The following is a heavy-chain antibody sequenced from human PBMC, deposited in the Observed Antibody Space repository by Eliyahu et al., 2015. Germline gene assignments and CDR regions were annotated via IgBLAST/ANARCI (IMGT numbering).Heavy chain of an antibody. V-gene: IGHV3-33*01. J-gene: IGHJ3*01. CDR1: GFTFSNYG. CDR3: AAYYDSSGFL. Sequence: QVQLVESGGGVAQPGRSLRLSCAASGFTFSNYGMHWVRQAPGKGLEWVAVIWYDGSNKYYADSVKGRFTISRDNSKNTLYLQMNSLRAEDTAVYYCAAYYDSSGFLWGQGTMVTVSS. CDR2: IWYDGSNK. D-gene: IGHD3-22*01.